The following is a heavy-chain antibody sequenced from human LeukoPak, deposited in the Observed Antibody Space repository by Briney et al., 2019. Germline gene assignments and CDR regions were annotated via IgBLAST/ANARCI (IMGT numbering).Heavy chain of an antibody. Sequence: SGTLSLTCTVSGGSISSSSYYWGWIRQPPGKGLEWIGYIYYSGSTNYNPSLKSRVTISVDTSKNQFSLKLSSVTAADTAVYYCARATVVNGWFDPWGQGTLVTVSS. CDR1: GGSISSSSYY. J-gene: IGHJ5*02. CDR3: ARATVVNGWFDP. V-gene: IGHV4-61*05. D-gene: IGHD4-23*01. CDR2: IYYSGST.